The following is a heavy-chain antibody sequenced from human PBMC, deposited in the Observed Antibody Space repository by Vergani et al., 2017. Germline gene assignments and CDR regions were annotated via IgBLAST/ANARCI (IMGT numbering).Heavy chain of an antibody. CDR3: AKQYFVSGNYLFDY. J-gene: IGHJ4*02. CDR2: IWYDGSNK. CDR1: GFTFSSYC. V-gene: IGHV3-33*06. Sequence: VQLLESGGGLVQPGGFLRLSCAASGFTFSSYCMHWVRQVPGKALERVAVIWYDGSNKYYADSVKGRFTISRDNSKNTLYLQMNSLRTEDTAIYYCAKQYFVSGNYLFDYWGQGTLVNVSS. D-gene: IGHD3-10*01.